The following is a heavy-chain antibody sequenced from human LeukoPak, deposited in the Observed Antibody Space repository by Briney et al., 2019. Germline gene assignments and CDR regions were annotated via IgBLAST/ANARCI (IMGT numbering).Heavy chain of an antibody. CDR3: ARAQMKFDWLFSYGMDV. J-gene: IGHJ6*02. CDR2: IYYSGST. CDR1: GGSISSYY. V-gene: IGHV4-59*01. D-gene: IGHD3-9*01. Sequence: SETLSLTCTVSGGSISSYYWSWIRQPPGKGLEWIGYIYYSGSTNYNPSLKSRVTISVDTSKNQFSLKLSSVTAADTAVYYCARAQMKFDWLFSYGMDVWGQGTTVTVSS.